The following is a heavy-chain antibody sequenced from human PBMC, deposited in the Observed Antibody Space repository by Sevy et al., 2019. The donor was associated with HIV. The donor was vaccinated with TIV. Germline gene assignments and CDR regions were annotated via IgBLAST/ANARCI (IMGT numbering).Heavy chain of an antibody. D-gene: IGHD6-13*01. V-gene: IGHV3-23*01. CDR3: ANEGRIKPYSGSSWDEHGGAFDI. CDR2: ISGSGGST. J-gene: IGHJ3*02. CDR1: GFTFSSYA. Sequence: GGSLRLSCAASGFTFSSYAMSWVRQAPGKGLEWVSAISGSGGSTYYADSVKGRFTISRDNSKNTLYLQMNSLRAEDRAVYYCANEGRIKPYSGSSWDEHGGAFDIWGQGTMVTVSS.